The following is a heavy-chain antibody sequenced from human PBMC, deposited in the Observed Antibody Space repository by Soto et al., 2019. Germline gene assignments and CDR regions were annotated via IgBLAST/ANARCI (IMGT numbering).Heavy chain of an antibody. Sequence: QVQLVQSGAEVKNPGSSVNVSCKTVGGNMRSFAFSWVRQAPGQGLEWMGGIIPAFATPNHAQKFQDRVTISADEATSTVYMELRRLRSEDSAVYFCARVADVFSYNWKYFAFEVWGQGTQITVSS. CDR2: IIPAFATP. J-gene: IGHJ4*02. V-gene: IGHV1-69*01. CDR3: ARVADVFSYNWKYFAFEV. CDR1: GGNMRSFA. D-gene: IGHD1-20*01.